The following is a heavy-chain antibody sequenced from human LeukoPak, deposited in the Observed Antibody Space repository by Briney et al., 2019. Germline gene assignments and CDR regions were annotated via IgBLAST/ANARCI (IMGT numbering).Heavy chain of an antibody. CDR2: VRHSGSS. D-gene: IGHD6-13*01. J-gene: IGHJ4*02. Sequence: SQTLSLTCTVSGGSISSGGYHWSWIRQPPGKGLEWIGDVRHSGSSSTNPSLKSRLTISADTSKKQVSLKLNSVTAADTAVYYCARLSPIDAAGTPYFDFWGQGTLVTVSS. CDR3: ARLSPIDAAGTPYFDF. CDR1: GGSISSGGYH. V-gene: IGHV4-39*07.